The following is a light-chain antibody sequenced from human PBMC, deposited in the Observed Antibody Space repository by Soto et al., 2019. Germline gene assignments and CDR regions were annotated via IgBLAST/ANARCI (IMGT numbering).Light chain of an antibody. CDR1: QSVSSS. J-gene: IGKJ4*01. CDR3: QQYHKFPSLT. CDR2: GAS. V-gene: IGKV3-15*01. Sequence: ETVMTQSPATLSVSPGERATLSCRASQSVSSSLAWYQQKPGKAPRLLIYGASTRAPGIPVRFSGSGSGTEFTLTIRSLQSEDCALYYCQQYHKFPSLTFGGGTKGEIK.